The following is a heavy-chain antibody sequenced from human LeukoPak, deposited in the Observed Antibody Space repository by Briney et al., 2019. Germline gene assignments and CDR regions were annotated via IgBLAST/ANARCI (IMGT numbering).Heavy chain of an antibody. CDR1: GFTFSSYA. Sequence: GRSLRLSCAASGFTFSSYAMHWVRQAPGKGLEWVANIKQDGSAKYYVDSVKGRFTISRDNAKNPLYLQMDSLRVEDTATYYCARWRGSTSERSDYWGQGTLVTVSS. J-gene: IGHJ4*02. CDR3: ARWRGSTSERSDY. D-gene: IGHD2-2*01. V-gene: IGHV3-7*01. CDR2: IKQDGSAK.